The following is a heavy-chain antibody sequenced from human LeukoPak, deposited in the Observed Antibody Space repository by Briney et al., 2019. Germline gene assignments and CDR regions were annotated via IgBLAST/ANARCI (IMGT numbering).Heavy chain of an antibody. CDR1: GGSFSGYY. CDR2: INHSGST. D-gene: IGHD3-10*01. J-gene: IGHJ4*02. Sequence: PSETLSLTCAVYGGSFSGYYWSWIRQPPGKGLEWIGEINHSGSTNYNPSLKSRVTISVDTSKNQFSPKLSSVTAADTAVYYCARRRAYYYGSGSYHDYWGQGTLVTVSS. V-gene: IGHV4-34*01. CDR3: ARRRAYYYGSGSYHDY.